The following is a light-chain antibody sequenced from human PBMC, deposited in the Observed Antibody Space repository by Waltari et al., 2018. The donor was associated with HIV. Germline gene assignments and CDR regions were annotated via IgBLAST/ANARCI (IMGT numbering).Light chain of an antibody. V-gene: IGLV4-69*01. CDR1: SGHSSYA. Sequence: QLVLTQSPSASASLGASVTLTCTLSSGHSSYATAWPQQQPEKAPRYLMRLNSDGSHTKGDGIPDRFSGSSSGAERYLIISSLQSEDEADYYCQTWGTGIHVVFGGGTKLTVL. CDR2: LNSDGSH. CDR3: QTWGTGIHVV. J-gene: IGLJ3*02.